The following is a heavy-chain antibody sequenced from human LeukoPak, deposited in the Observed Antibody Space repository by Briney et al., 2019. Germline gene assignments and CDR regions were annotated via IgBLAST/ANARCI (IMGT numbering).Heavy chain of an antibody. V-gene: IGHV4-34*01. CDR1: GGSFSGYY. D-gene: IGHD3-22*01. CDR2: INHSGST. CDR3: ARGPQIYDSSGYYRLRTSADP. J-gene: IGHJ5*02. Sequence: SETLSLTCAVYGGSFSGYYWSWIRQPPGKGLEWIGEINHSGSTNYNPSLKSRVTISVDTSKNQFSLKLSSVTAADTAVYYCARGPQIYDSSGYYRLRTSADPGGQETLVTVSS.